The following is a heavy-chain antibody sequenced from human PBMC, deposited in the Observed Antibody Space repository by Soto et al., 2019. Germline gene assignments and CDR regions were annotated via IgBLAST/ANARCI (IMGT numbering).Heavy chain of an antibody. CDR2: MNPNSGNT. V-gene: IGHV1-8*01. CDR3: ARGGRAKNPGYYYDSSGYYLAPNY. Sequence: GASVKVSCKASGYTFTSYDINWVRQATGQGLEWMGWMNPNSGNTGYAQKFQGRVTMTRNTSISTAYMELSSLRSEDTAVDYCARGGRAKNPGYYYDSSGYYLAPNYWGQGTLVTVSS. CDR1: GYTFTSYD. J-gene: IGHJ4*02. D-gene: IGHD3-22*01.